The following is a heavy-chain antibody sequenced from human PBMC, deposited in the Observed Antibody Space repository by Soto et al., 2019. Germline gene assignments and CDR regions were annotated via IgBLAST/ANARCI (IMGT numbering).Heavy chain of an antibody. J-gene: IGHJ6*02. CDR2: MNPEEGMS. V-gene: IGHV1-46*01. Sequence: QVQLVQSGAEVKRPGASVRVSCEASGYTLTDHYVHWVRQAPGQEFEWMGTMNPEEGMSSYARKFQGRVTMTTDTSRSTVYMDLRSLTSEDAATYFCAREKKRVYSNYVPTMGYYGMDVWGQGTTVSVSS. D-gene: IGHD4-4*01. CDR3: AREKKRVYSNYVPTMGYYGMDV. CDR1: GYTLTDHY.